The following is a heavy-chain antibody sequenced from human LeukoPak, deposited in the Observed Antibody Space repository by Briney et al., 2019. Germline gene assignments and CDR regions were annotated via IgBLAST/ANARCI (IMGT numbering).Heavy chain of an antibody. J-gene: IGHJ4*02. V-gene: IGHV3-48*01. CDR3: AKDRTYYYDNSGYYSDY. CDR1: GFTFSSYS. CDR2: ISSSSNSI. D-gene: IGHD3-22*01. Sequence: GGSLRLSCAASGFTFSSYSMNWVRQAPGKGLEWLSFISSSSNSIYYSDSAKGQFTISRDNSKNTLYLQMSSLSAEDTAVYYCAKDRTYYYDNSGYYSDYWGQGTLVTVSS.